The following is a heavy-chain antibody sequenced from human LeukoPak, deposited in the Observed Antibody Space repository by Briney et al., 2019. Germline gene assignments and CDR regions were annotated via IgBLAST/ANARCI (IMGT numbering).Heavy chain of an antibody. V-gene: IGHV1-18*01. J-gene: IGHJ6*02. CDR3: ARDSMVRGVIYYYYGMDV. Sequence: ASVKVSCKASGGTFSSYAISWVRQAPGQGLEWMGWISAYNGNTNYAQKLQGRVTMTTDTSTSTAYMELRSLRSDDTAVYYCARDSMVRGVIYYYYGMDVWGQGTTVTVSS. D-gene: IGHD3-10*01. CDR2: ISAYNGNT. CDR1: GGTFSSYA.